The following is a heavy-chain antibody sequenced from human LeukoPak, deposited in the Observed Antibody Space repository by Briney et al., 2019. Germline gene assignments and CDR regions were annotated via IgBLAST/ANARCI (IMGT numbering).Heavy chain of an antibody. CDR2: ISSSSSTI. CDR3: ASEPYSSGRP. Sequence: GGSLRLSCAASGFTFSSYSMNWVRQARGKGLEWVSYISSSSSTIYYADSVKGRFTISRDNAKNSLYLQMNSLRDEDTAVYYCASEPYSSGRPWGQGTLVTVSS. J-gene: IGHJ5*02. V-gene: IGHV3-48*02. D-gene: IGHD3-22*01. CDR1: GFTFSSYS.